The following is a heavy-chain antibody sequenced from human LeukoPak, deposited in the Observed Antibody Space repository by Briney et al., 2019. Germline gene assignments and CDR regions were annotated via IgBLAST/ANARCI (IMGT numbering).Heavy chain of an antibody. CDR2: IYYSGST. CDR1: GGSISSYY. V-gene: IGHV4-59*01. D-gene: IGHD3-22*01. J-gene: IGHJ4*02. CDR3: ARSDSSALLD. Sequence: SETLSLTCTVSGGSISSYYWSWIRQPPGKGLEWIGYIYYSGSTNYNPPLKSRVTISVDTSKNQFSLKLSSVTAADTAVYYCARSDSSALLDWGQGTLVTVSS.